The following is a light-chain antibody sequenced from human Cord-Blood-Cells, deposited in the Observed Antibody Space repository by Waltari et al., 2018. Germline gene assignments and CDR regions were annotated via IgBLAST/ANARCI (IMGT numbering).Light chain of an antibody. J-gene: IGKJ1*01. CDR2: AAS. CDR1: QSISSY. Sequence: DIQMTQSPSSLSASVGDRVTITCRASQSISSYLNCYQQKPGKAPKLLIYAASSLQSGVPSRFSGSGSGTDFTLTISSLQPEDFATYYFQQSYSTPWTFGQGTNVEIK. CDR3: QQSYSTPWT. V-gene: IGKV1-39*01.